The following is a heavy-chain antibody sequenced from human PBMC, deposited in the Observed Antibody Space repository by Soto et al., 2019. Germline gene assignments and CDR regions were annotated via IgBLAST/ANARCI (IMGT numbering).Heavy chain of an antibody. Sequence: QVQLVQSGAEVKKPGASVKVSCKVSGYTLTELSMHWVRQAPGKGLEWMGGFDAEDGETIYAQKFQGRVTMTEDTSTNTATMESSSLRSEDTAVYYCASLGSYYRGCDGAFDIWGQGTMVTVSS. CDR1: GYTLTELS. D-gene: IGHD1-26*01. J-gene: IGHJ3*02. CDR2: FDAEDGET. V-gene: IGHV1-24*01. CDR3: ASLGSYYRGCDGAFDI.